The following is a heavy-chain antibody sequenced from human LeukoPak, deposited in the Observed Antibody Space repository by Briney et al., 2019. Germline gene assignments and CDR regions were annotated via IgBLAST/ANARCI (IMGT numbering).Heavy chain of an antibody. CDR3: ATDQGLSMVQGAPFDY. CDR1: GLTSINAW. D-gene: IGHD3-10*01. Sequence: GGSLRLSCAASGLTSINAWTSWVRQAPGKGLEGVGRVKSNSDGGTTDYAASVRDRFTITRDDSKDTLYLQMNSLKTEDTAVYYCATDQGLSMVQGAPFDYWGQGTLVTVSS. J-gene: IGHJ4*02. V-gene: IGHV3-15*01. CDR2: VKSNSDGGTT.